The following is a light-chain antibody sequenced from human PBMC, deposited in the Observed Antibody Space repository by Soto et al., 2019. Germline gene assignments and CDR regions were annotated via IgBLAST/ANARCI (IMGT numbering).Light chain of an antibody. CDR1: QSISTY. CDR3: QQYETSPPAVT. J-gene: IGKJ4*01. V-gene: IGKV3-11*01. Sequence: EILLTQSPVTLSLSPGQRATLSCRASQSISTYLAWYQVKPGQAPRLLIYDASSRATGVPARFSGSGSGTDFSLTISSLEPEDVAVYYCQQYETSPPAVTFGGGTKVDIK. CDR2: DAS.